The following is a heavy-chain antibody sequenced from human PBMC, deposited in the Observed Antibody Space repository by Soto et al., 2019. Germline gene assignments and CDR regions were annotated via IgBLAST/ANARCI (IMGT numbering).Heavy chain of an antibody. CDR2: FDTEDGET. Sequence: ASVKVSCKVSGYTLTELSMHWVRQAPGKGLEWMGGFDTEDGETIYAQKFQGRVTMTKDTSTNTAYMELSSLRSDDTAVYYCARGAEQWDLRLPDYWGQGTLVTVSS. CDR3: ARGAEQWDLRLPDY. V-gene: IGHV1-24*01. D-gene: IGHD1-26*01. CDR1: GYTLTELS. J-gene: IGHJ4*02.